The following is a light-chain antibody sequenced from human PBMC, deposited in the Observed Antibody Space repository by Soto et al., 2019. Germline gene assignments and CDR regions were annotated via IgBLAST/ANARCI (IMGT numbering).Light chain of an antibody. CDR1: QSISSW. CDR2: DAS. CDR3: QQYNSVFT. J-gene: IGKJ3*01. Sequence: DIQMTQSPSTLSASVGDRVTITCRASQSISSWLAWYQQKPGKAPKLLIYDASSLESGVPSRFSGSGSGTEFTLTIISLQPDDFATYYCQQYNSVFTFGPGTKVDIK. V-gene: IGKV1-5*01.